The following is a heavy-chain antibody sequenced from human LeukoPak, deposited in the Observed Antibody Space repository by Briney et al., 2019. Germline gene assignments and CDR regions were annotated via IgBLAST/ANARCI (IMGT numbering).Heavy chain of an antibody. V-gene: IGHV3-21*01. CDR3: ARDLNYDSSGYPGN. CDR2: ISSSSSYI. D-gene: IGHD3-22*01. Sequence: PGGSLRLSCAASGFTFSSYSMNWVRQAPGKGLEWVSSISSSSSYIYYADSVKGRFTISRDNAKNSLCLQMNSLRAEDTAVYYCARDLNYDSSGYPGNWGQGTLVTVSS. CDR1: GFTFSSYS. J-gene: IGHJ4*02.